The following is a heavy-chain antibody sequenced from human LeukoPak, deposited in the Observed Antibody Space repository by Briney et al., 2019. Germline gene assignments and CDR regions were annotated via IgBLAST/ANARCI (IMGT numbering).Heavy chain of an antibody. D-gene: IGHD6-19*01. V-gene: IGHV6-1*01. Sequence: SQTLSLTCAISGDSVSSNSAAWNWIRQSPSRGLEWLGRTYYRSKWYNDYAVSVKSRITINPDTSKNQFSLQLNSVTPEDTAVYYCARGRLGTVAATHYYYYMDVWGKGTTVTVSS. CDR2: TYYRSKWYN. CDR1: GDSVSSNSAA. CDR3: ARGRLGTVAATHYYYYMDV. J-gene: IGHJ6*03.